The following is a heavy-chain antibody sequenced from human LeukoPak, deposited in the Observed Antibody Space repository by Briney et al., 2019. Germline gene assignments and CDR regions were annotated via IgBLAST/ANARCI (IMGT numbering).Heavy chain of an antibody. CDR2: ISAYNGNT. V-gene: IGHV1-18*01. CDR1: GYTFTTYA. Sequence: ASVKVSCKAAGYTFTTYAISWVRQAPGQGLEWMGWISAYNGNTNYAQKLQGRVTMTTDTSTSTAYMELRSLRSDDTAVYYCALDVSYGAFDIWGQGTMVTVSS. CDR3: ALDVSYGAFDI. D-gene: IGHD2-8*01. J-gene: IGHJ3*02.